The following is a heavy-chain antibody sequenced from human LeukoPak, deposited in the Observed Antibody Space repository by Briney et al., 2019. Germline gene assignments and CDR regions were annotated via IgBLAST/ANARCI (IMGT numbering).Heavy chain of an antibody. CDR2: IYTSGST. V-gene: IGHV4-4*07. CDR3: ARDTWFGHRRKNWFDP. J-gene: IGHJ5*02. Sequence: SETLSLTCTVSGGSISSYYWSWIRQPAGKGLEWIGRIYTSGSTNYNPSLKSRVTMSVDTSKNQFSLKLSSVTAADTAVYYCARDTWFGHRRKNWFDPWGQGTLVTVSS. CDR1: GGSISSYY. D-gene: IGHD3-10*01.